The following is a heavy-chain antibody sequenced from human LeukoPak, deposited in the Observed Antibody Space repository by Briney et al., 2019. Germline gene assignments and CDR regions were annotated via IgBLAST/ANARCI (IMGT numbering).Heavy chain of an antibody. D-gene: IGHD6-13*01. V-gene: IGHV3-23*01. CDR1: RFTFSSYA. CDR3: AKDPLRGSWYHESYDY. Sequence: GGSLRLSCAASRFTFSSYAMSWVRQDPGKGLERVSAISGSGGSTYYADSVKGRFTISRDNSKNTLYLQMNSLRAEDTAVYYCAKDPLRGSWYHESYDYWGQGTLVTVSS. CDR2: ISGSGGST. J-gene: IGHJ4*02.